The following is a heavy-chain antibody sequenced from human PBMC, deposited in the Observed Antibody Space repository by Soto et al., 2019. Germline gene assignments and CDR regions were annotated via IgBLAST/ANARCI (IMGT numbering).Heavy chain of an antibody. Sequence: SETLSLTCTVSGDSINTYTWTWIRQPPGKGLEWIGYIFSSGSTNYNPSLQSRLTMSVDTSKNLFTLKLNSVTAADTAVYYCARGDQELDYWGQGTLVTVSS. CDR2: IFSSGST. D-gene: IGHD1-26*01. J-gene: IGHJ4*02. CDR3: ARGDQELDY. V-gene: IGHV4-59*01. CDR1: GDSINTYT.